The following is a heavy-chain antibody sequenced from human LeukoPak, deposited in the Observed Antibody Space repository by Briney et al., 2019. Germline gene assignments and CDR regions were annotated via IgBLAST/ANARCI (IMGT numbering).Heavy chain of an antibody. CDR1: GGTFSSYA. V-gene: IGHV1-69*05. Sequence: SVKVSCKASGGTFSSYAISWVRQAPGQGLEWMGRIIPIFGTANYAQKFQGRVTITTDGSTSTAYMELSSLRSEDTAVYYCARDGSGSYSPTFDYWGQGTLVTVSS. CDR3: ARDGSGSYSPTFDY. CDR2: IIPIFGTA. J-gene: IGHJ4*02. D-gene: IGHD1-26*01.